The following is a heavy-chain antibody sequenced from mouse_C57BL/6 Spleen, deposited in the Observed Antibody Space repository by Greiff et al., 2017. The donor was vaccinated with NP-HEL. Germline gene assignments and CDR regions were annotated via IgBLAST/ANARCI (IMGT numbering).Heavy chain of an antibody. CDR2: IYPGSGNT. CDR3: AREDYGSSFAFAY. J-gene: IGHJ3*01. D-gene: IGHD1-1*01. V-gene: IGHV1-76*01. Sequence: QVQLQQSGAELVRPGASVKLSCKASGYTFTDYYINWVKQRPGQGLEWIARIYPGSGNTYYNEKFKGKATLTAEKSSSTAYMQLSSLTSEDSAVYFCAREDYGSSFAFAYWGQGTLVTVSA. CDR1: GYTFTDYY.